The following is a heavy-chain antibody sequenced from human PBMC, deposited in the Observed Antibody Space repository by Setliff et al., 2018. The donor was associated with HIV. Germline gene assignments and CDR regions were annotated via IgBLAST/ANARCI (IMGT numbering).Heavy chain of an antibody. CDR2: LRPSGNT. J-gene: IGHJ3*02. Sequence: SETLSLTCTVSGGPFSSSSYYWGWIRQPPGKGLEWIGSLRPSGNTYYNPSLKSRVTVSVDTSKDQFSLRLSSVTVADTAVYYCASGQWLEHAFDIWGQGTVVTVSS. V-gene: IGHV4-39*01. D-gene: IGHD6-19*01. CDR3: ASGQWLEHAFDI. CDR1: GGPFSSSSYY.